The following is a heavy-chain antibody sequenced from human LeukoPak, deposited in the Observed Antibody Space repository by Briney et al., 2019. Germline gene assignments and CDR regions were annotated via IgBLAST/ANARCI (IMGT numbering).Heavy chain of an antibody. V-gene: IGHV3-30*18. Sequence: GGSLRLSCAAPGFTFSSYGMHWVRQAPGKGLEWVAVISYDGSNKYYADSVKGRFTISRDNSKNTLYLQMNSLRAEDTAVYYCAKVPPPDYEEPNDYWGQGTLVTVSS. D-gene: IGHD4-17*01. CDR3: AKVPPPDYEEPNDY. CDR2: ISYDGSNK. J-gene: IGHJ4*02. CDR1: GFTFSSYG.